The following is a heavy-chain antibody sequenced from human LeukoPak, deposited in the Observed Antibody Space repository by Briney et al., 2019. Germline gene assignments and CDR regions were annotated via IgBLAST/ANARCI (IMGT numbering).Heavy chain of an antibody. J-gene: IGHJ4*02. D-gene: IGHD2-2*01. CDR3: ARDNGGEYCSSTSCYQFDY. Sequence: GGSLRLSCAASGFTFSSYAMSWVRQAPGKGLEWVSSISSSSSYIYYADSVKGRFTISRDNAKNSLYLQMNSLRAEDTAVYYCARDNGGEYCSSTSCYQFDYWGQGTLVTVSS. V-gene: IGHV3-21*01. CDR1: GFTFSSYA. CDR2: ISSSSSYI.